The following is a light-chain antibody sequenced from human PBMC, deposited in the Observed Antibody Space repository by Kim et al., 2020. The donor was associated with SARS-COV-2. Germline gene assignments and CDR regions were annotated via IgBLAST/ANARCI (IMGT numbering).Light chain of an antibody. J-gene: IGLJ1*01. CDR3: SSYTSSRSYV. Sequence: GQSITTSWTGTSSDVGTYNSISWYQQHPGKAPKLLIYDVSQRPSGVSNRFSGSKSGNTASLTISRLQAENEADYYCSSYTSSRSYVFGSGTKVTVL. CDR2: DVS. CDR1: SSDVGTYNS. V-gene: IGLV2-14*03.